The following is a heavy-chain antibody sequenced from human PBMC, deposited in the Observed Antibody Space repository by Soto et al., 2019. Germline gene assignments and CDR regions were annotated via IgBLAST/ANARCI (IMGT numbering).Heavy chain of an antibody. D-gene: IGHD3-22*01. J-gene: IGHJ5*02. Sequence: PSETLSLTCTVAGGSISDGYYWTWIRQHPGKGLEWIGSISASGITSYNPSLKSRLTVSVDKSKNQFSLNLRSVTAADTAVYYCARRDRSGFSYWLDTWGQGTLVTVSS. CDR1: GGSISDGYY. CDR3: ARRDRSGFSYWLDT. V-gene: IGHV4-31*03. CDR2: ISASGIT.